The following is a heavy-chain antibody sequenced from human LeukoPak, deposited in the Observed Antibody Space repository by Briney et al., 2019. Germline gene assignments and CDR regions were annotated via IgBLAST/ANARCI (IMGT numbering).Heavy chain of an antibody. J-gene: IGHJ4*02. D-gene: IGHD6-13*01. V-gene: IGHV4-59*01. CDR2: IYYSGST. CDR3: ARGRSGYSSSPFDY. CDR1: GGSISSYY. Sequence: PSETLSLTCTVSGGSISSYYWSWIRQPPGKGLEWIGYIYYSGSTNYNPSLKSRVTISVDTSKNQFSLKLSSVTAADTAVYYCARGRSGYSSSPFDYWGQGTLVTVSS.